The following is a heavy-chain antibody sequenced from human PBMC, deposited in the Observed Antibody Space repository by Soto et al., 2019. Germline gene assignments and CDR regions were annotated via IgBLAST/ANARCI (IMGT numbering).Heavy chain of an antibody. CDR2: ISAYNGNT. CDR3: ARIRRRWDYYGMDV. Sequence: GASVKVSCKASGYTFTSYGISWVRQAPGQGLEWMGWISAYNGNTNYAQKLQGRVTMTTDTSTSTAYMELRSLRSDDTAVYYCARIRRRWDYYGMDVWGQGTTVTVSS. V-gene: IGHV1-18*04. J-gene: IGHJ6*02. CDR1: GYTFTSYG. D-gene: IGHD1-26*01.